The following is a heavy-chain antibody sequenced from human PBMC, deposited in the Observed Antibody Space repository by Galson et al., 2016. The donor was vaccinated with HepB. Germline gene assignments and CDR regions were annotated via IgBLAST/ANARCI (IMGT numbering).Heavy chain of an antibody. CDR3: ARGDAYYYGSSRGTYFDN. D-gene: IGHD3-10*01. CDR1: GASITTGTYY. V-gene: IGHV4-31*03. J-gene: IGHJ4*02. Sequence: LSLTCTVSGASITTGTYYWTWIRQHPGKGLEWIGHIRYRGDIHYNPSLESRIFMSIHSSLERLPLTMSSVTAAETATYYCARGDAYYYGSSRGTYFDNWGQGTLVTVSS. CDR2: IRYRGDI.